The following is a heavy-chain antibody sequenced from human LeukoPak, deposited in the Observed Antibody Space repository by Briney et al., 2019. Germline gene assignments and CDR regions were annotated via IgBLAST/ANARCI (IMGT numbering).Heavy chain of an antibody. J-gene: IGHJ4*02. V-gene: IGHV3-23*01. CDR2: ISGGTT. CDR3: AKSVYHSGNY. D-gene: IGHD3-10*01. CDR1: GFTISTYG. Sequence: GGSLRLSCAASGFTISTYGMSWVRQAPGKGLEWVSSISGGTTYYANSVKGRFTISRDNSKNTVSLQMNSLRAEDTAVYYCAKSVYHSGNYWGQGTLVTVSS.